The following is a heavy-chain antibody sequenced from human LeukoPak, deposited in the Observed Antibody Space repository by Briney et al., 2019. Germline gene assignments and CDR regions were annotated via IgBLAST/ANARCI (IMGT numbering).Heavy chain of an antibody. CDR1: GFTFSSYG. CDR2: IRYDGSNK. V-gene: IGHV3-30*02. CDR3: AKGGAVVVPAASRMEFAFDI. Sequence: GGSLRLSCAASGFTFSSYGMHWVRQAPGKGLEWVAFIRYDGSNKYYAESVKGRFTISRDNSKNPLYLQMNSLRAEDTAVYYCAKGGAVVVPAASRMEFAFDIWGQGTMVTVSS. J-gene: IGHJ3*02. D-gene: IGHD2-2*01.